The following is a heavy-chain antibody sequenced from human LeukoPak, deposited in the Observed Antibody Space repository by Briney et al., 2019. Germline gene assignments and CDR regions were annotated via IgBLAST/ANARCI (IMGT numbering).Heavy chain of an antibody. CDR2: INPSGGST. CDR1: GGTFISYA. V-gene: IGHV1-46*01. Sequence: ASVKVSCKASGGTFISYAISWVRQAPGQGLEWMGIINPSGGSTSYAQKFQGRVTMTRDTSTSTVYMELSSLRSEDTAVYYCARNDYGDYGHDYWGQGTLVTVSS. J-gene: IGHJ4*02. CDR3: ARNDYGDYGHDY. D-gene: IGHD4-17*01.